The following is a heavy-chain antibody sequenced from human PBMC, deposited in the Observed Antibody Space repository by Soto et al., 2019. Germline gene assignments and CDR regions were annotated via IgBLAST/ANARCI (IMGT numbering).Heavy chain of an antibody. CDR3: STDEWE. CDR2: IKSKIHGGTT. D-gene: IGHD1-26*01. J-gene: IGHJ4*02. CDR1: GFSFSNGW. V-gene: IGHV3-15*05. Sequence: EVQLVESGGGLVKPGGSLRLSCAASGFSFSNGWMSWVRQAPGKGLEWVGRIKSKIHGGTTEYAAHVKGRFNISRYDSKNTLYLQMHSLQTEDTAVYYCSTDEWEWGQGTLVTVSS.